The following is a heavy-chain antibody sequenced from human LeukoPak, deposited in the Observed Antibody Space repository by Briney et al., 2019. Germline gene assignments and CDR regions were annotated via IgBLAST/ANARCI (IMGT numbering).Heavy chain of an antibody. Sequence: PGGSLRLSCAASGFTFNSYSMNWVRQAPGKGLEWVSSISSSSSYIYYADSVKGRFTISRDNAKNSLYLQMNSLRAEDTAVYYCARDSPGELSRLYYYYGMDVWGEATTVTVSS. J-gene: IGHJ6*04. CDR3: ARDSPGELSRLYYYYGMDV. CDR2: ISSSSSYI. D-gene: IGHD3-16*02. CDR1: GFTFNSYS. V-gene: IGHV3-21*01.